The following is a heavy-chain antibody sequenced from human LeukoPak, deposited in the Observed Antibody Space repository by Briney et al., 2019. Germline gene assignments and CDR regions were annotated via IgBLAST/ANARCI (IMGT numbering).Heavy chain of an antibody. D-gene: IGHD3-10*01. V-gene: IGHV1-69*01. Sequence: SVKVSCKASGGTFNNDAISWVRQAPGQGLEWMGGIIPIFGTANYAQKFQGRVTITAEESTSTAYMELSGLRSEDTAVYYCARGVMVRGKYYYYAMDVWGQGTTVTVSS. CDR2: IIPIFGTA. CDR3: ARGVMVRGKYYYYAMDV. CDR1: GGTFNNDA. J-gene: IGHJ6*02.